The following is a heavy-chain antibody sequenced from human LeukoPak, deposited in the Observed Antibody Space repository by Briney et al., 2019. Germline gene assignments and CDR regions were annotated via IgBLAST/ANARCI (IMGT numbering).Heavy chain of an antibody. CDR2: IIPIFGTA. CDR1: GGTFSSYA. Sequence: SVKVSCRASGGTFSSYAISWVRQAPGQGLEWMGGIIPIFGTANYAQKFQGRVTITADESTSTAYMELSSLRSEDTAVYYCAREGSSGRQAWGQGTLVTVSS. V-gene: IGHV1-69*01. CDR3: AREGSSGRQA. J-gene: IGHJ5*02. D-gene: IGHD6-19*01.